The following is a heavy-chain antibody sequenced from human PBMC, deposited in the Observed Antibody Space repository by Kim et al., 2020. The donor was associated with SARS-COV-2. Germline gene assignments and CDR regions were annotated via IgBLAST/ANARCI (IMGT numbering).Heavy chain of an antibody. CDR1: GFTFSNAW. Sequence: GGSLRLSCAASGFTFSNAWMSWVRQAPGKGLEWVGRIKSKTDGGTTDYAAPAKGRFTISRDDSKNTLYLQMNSLKTEDTAVYYCTTDKITYYYGSGSYPSYWYGMDVWGQGTTVTVSS. J-gene: IGHJ6*02. D-gene: IGHD3-10*01. V-gene: IGHV3-15*01. CDR3: TTDKITYYYGSGSYPSYWYGMDV. CDR2: IKSKTDGGTT.